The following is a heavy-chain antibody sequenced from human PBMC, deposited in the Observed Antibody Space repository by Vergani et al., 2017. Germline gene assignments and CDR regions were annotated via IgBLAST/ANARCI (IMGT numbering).Heavy chain of an antibody. J-gene: IGHJ4*02. CDR3: ARGNDFWSGYWGGFDY. D-gene: IGHD3-3*01. CDR1: GFTFSSYG. CDR2: IWYDGSNK. V-gene: IGHV3-33*01. Sequence: QVQLVESGGGVVQPGRSLRLSCAASGFTFSSYGMHWVRQAPGKGLEWVAVIWYDGSNKYYADSVKGRFTISRDNSKNTLYLQMNSLRAEDTAVYYCARGNDFWSGYWGGFDYWGQGTLVTVSS.